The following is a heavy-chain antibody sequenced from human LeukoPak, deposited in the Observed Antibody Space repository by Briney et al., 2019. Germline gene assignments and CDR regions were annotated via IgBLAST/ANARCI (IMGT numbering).Heavy chain of an antibody. CDR1: GYTFTGYY. J-gene: IGHJ5*02. CDR3: ARDRVAARPGWFDP. D-gene: IGHD6-6*01. Sequence: ASVKVSCKASGYTFTGYYMHWVRQAPGQGLEWMGWISAYNGNTNYAQKLQGRVTMTTDTSTSTAYMELRSLRSDDTAVYYCARDRVAARPGWFDPWGQGTLVTVSS. V-gene: IGHV1-18*04. CDR2: ISAYNGNT.